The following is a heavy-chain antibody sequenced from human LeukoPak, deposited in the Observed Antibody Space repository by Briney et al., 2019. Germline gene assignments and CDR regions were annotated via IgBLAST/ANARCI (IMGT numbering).Heavy chain of an antibody. D-gene: IGHD3-10*01. CDR3: ARQLGGSGSINYFDP. CDR1: GYSFTSYW. Sequence: GESLKISCKGSGYSFTSYWIGWVRQMPGKGLEWMGIIYPGDSDTRYSPSFQGQVTISADKSINTAYLQWSSLEASDTAIYYCARQLGGSGSINYFDPWGQGTLVTVSS. V-gene: IGHV5-51*01. CDR2: IYPGDSDT. J-gene: IGHJ5*02.